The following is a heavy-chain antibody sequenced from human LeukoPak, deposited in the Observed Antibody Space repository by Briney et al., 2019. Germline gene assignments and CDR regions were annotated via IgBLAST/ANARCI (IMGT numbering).Heavy chain of an antibody. Sequence: SETLSLTCTVSGASISSYYWSWIRQPPGKGLEWLGYIYYDGPTNYNPSLQSRVTISLDTSENQFSLKLTSVTAADTAVYYCARHWVEITTPYCFDFWGQGTLVTVSP. J-gene: IGHJ4*02. CDR2: IYYDGPT. CDR3: ARHWVEITTPYCFDF. V-gene: IGHV4-59*08. CDR1: GASISSYY. D-gene: IGHD5-24*01.